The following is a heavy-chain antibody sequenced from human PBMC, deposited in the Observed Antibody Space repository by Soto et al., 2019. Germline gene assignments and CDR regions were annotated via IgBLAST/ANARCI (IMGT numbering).Heavy chain of an antibody. CDR3: AKDSRYCSSTSCSTDY. Sequence: GGSLRLSCVASGFTFSSYAMSWVRQAPGKGLEWVSAISGSGGSTYYADSVKGRFTISRDNSKNTLYLQMNSLRAEDTAVYYCAKDSRYCSSTSCSTDYWGQGTLVTVSS. D-gene: IGHD2-2*01. CDR2: ISGSGGST. J-gene: IGHJ4*02. CDR1: GFTFSSYA. V-gene: IGHV3-23*01.